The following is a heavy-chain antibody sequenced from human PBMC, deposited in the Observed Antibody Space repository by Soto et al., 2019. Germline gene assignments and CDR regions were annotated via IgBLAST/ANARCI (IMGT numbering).Heavy chain of an antibody. V-gene: IGHV4-59*08. CDR3: ARLRSFRNWFAP. D-gene: IGHD6-13*01. J-gene: IGHJ5*02. Sequence: SETLSLTCTVSGGSISSYYWSWIRQPPGKGLEWIGYIYYSGSTNYNPSLKSRVTISVDTSKNQFSLKLSSVTAADTAVYYCARLRSFRNWFAPWGQGTLVTVSA. CDR1: GGSISSYY. CDR2: IYYSGST.